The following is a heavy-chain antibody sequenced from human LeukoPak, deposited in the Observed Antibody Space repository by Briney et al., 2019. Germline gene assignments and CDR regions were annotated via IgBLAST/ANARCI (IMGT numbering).Heavy chain of an antibody. CDR2: IWYDGSNK. J-gene: IGHJ6*03. D-gene: IGHD3-3*01. CDR1: GFTFDDYA. V-gene: IGHV3-33*08. Sequence: GGSLRLSCAASGFTFDDYAMHWVRQAPGKGLEWVAVIWYDGSNKYYADSVKGRFTISRDNSKNTLYLQMNSLRAEDTAVYYCAREGYDRFMAYYDFWSGYYTYYYYYYYMDVWGKGTTVTVSS. CDR3: AREGYDRFMAYYDFWSGYYTYYYYYYYMDV.